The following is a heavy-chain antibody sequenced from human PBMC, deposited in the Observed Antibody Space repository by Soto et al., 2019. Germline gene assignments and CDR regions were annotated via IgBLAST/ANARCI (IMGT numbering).Heavy chain of an antibody. CDR1: GYTFTSYG. D-gene: IGHD3-3*01. CDR2: ISAYNGNT. V-gene: IGHV1-18*04. CDR3: VSPNTIFGVVTSFNY. J-gene: IGHJ4*02. Sequence: ASVKVSCKASGYTFTSYGISWVRQAPGQGLEWMGWISAYNGNTNYAQKLQGRVTRTTDTSTSTAYMALRNLRSDDTAGYYCVSPNTIFGVVTSFNYWGQGTLVTVSS.